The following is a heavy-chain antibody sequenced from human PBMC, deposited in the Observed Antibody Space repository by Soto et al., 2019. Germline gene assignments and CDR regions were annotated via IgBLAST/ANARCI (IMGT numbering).Heavy chain of an antibody. D-gene: IGHD2-21*02. CDR1: GYTFTNFG. CDR3: VRDLRDYGGDVGYFDY. CDR2: ISPETGKT. J-gene: IGHJ4*02. Sequence: VQLVQSGAEVKRPGASVKVSCTASGYTFTNFGVTWVRQAPGQGLEWMSWISPETGKTYCARKLQGRVTMTTDTSTNTAYMELGSLRSDDTAVYYCVRDLRDYGGDVGYFDYWGQGTLVIVSS. V-gene: IGHV1-18*01.